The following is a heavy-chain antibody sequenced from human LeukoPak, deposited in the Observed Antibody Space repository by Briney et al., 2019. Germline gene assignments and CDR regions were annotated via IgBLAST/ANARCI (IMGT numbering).Heavy chain of an antibody. D-gene: IGHD3-10*01. J-gene: IGHJ4*02. CDR2: IYYSGST. Sequence: SETLSLTCTVSGGSISSSSYYWGWISQPPGKGLEWIGSIYYSGSTYYNPSLKSRVTISVDTSKNQFSLKLSSVTAADTAVYYCARDLMTRGSGSQDWGQGTLVTVSS. CDR1: GGSISSSSYY. V-gene: IGHV4-39*07. CDR3: ARDLMTRGSGSQD.